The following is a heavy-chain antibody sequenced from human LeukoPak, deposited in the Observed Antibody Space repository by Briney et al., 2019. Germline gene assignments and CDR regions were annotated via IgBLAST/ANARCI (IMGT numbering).Heavy chain of an antibody. J-gene: IGHJ4*02. D-gene: IGHD3-22*01. V-gene: IGHV3-66*01. CDR1: GFTVSSNY. CDR2: IYSGGST. Sequence: GGSLRLSCAASGFTVSSNYMSWVRQAPWKGLEWVSVIYSGGSTYYADSVKGRFTISRDNSKNTLYLQMNSLRAEDTAVYYCARDYYDSSGYRYYFDYWGQGTLVTVSS. CDR3: ARDYYDSSGYRYYFDY.